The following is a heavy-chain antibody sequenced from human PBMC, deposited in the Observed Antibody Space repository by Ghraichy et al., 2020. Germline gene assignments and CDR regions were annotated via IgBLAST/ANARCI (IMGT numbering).Heavy chain of an antibody. CDR3: ARGPHNYGMDV. CDR1: GGSFSGYY. V-gene: IGHV4-34*01. CDR2: INHSGST. J-gene: IGHJ6*02. Sequence: SETLSLTCAAYGGSFSGYYWSWIRQPPGKGLEWIGEINHSGSTNYNPSLKSRVTVSVDTAMNKFSLKLSSVTAADTAVYYCARGPHNYGMDVWGQGTTVTVSS.